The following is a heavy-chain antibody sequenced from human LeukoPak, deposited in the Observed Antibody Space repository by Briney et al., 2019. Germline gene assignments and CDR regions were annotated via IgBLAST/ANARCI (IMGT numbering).Heavy chain of an antibody. CDR3: ARDGRYSYDPRPYYYYMDV. Sequence: ASVTVSCLASGYTFTSYGISLVRQAPGQGLEWMGWISAYNGNTNYAQKLQGRVTMTTDTSTSTAYMELRSLRSDDTAVYYCARDGRYSYDPRPYYYYMDVWGKGRAVTVSS. CDR1: GYTFTSYG. V-gene: IGHV1-18*01. D-gene: IGHD5-18*01. CDR2: ISAYNGNT. J-gene: IGHJ6*03.